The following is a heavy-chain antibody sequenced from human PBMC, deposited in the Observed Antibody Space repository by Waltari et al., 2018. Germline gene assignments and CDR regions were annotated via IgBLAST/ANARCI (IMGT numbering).Heavy chain of an antibody. V-gene: IGHV1-2*06. CDR1: GYMFPGYY. J-gene: IGHJ6*02. CDR3: ARRAHFYGLDV. CDR2: INPNSGDT. Sequence: QVHLVQSGAEVKKPGASVKVSCKTSGYMFPGYYINWVRQAPGPGLEWMGRINPNSGDTDYAQKFKGRVSMTRDTSTSTVHMELSSLGSDDTAVYYCARRAHFYGLDVWGQGTTVTVSS.